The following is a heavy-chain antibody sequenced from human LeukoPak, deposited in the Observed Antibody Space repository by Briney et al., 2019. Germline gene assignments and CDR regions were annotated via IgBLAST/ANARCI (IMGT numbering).Heavy chain of an antibody. V-gene: IGHV4-34*01. D-gene: IGHD3-22*01. J-gene: IGHJ4*02. CDR2: INHSGST. Sequence: LETLSLTCAVYGGSFSGYYWSWIRQPPGKGLEWIGEINHSGSTNYNASLKSRVTISVDTSKAQFSLKLSSVTAADSGVYYCARPGDTSGYFYYLDYWDQGILVTVSS. CDR1: GGSFSGYY. CDR3: ARPGDTSGYFYYLDY.